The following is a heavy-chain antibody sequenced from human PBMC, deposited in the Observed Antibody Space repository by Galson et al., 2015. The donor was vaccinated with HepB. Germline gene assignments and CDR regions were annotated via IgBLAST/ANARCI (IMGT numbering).Heavy chain of an antibody. CDR3: ARGHRGDYVWGSYRYRGNWFDP. CDR1: GFTFTHYA. Sequence: SVKVSCQVSGFTFTHYAMHWVRPGPAPRPEWMGWINAGNGNTKYSQKFLGRVTITRDTSASTAYMELSSLRSEDTAVYYCARGHRGDYVWGSYRYRGNWFDPWGQGTLVTVSS. V-gene: IGHV1-3*01. D-gene: IGHD3-16*02. CDR2: INAGNGNT. J-gene: IGHJ5*02.